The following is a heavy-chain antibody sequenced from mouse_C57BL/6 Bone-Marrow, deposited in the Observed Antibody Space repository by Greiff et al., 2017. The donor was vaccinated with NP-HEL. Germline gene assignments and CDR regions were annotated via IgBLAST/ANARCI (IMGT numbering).Heavy chain of an antibody. CDR3: ATGNENFDY. D-gene: IGHD4-1*01. V-gene: IGHV7-3*01. CDR1: GFTFTDYY. Sequence: EVQVVESGGGLVQPGGSLSLSCAASGFTFTDYYMSWVRQPQGKALEWLGFIRNKANGYTPEYSASVKGRFTISRDNSQSILYLQMNALRAEDSATYYCATGNENFDYWGQGTTLTVSS. J-gene: IGHJ2*01. CDR2: IRNKANGYTP.